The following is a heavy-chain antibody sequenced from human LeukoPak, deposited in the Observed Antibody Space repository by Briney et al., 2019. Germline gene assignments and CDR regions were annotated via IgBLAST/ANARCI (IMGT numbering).Heavy chain of an antibody. CDR1: GGSINTGGYY. J-gene: IGHJ4*02. CDR3: ARSIAAAGKFDY. V-gene: IGHV4-31*03. Sequence: SETLSLTCTVSGGSINTGGYYWSWIRQHPGKDLEWIGYIYYIGSTYYNPSLESRLTISIDTSENQFSLKLSSVTAADTAVYYCARSIAAAGKFDYWGQGTLVTVSS. CDR2: IYYIGST. D-gene: IGHD6-13*01.